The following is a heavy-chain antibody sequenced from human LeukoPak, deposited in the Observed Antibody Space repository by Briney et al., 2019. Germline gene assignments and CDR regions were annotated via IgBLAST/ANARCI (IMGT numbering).Heavy chain of an antibody. CDR3: AKVSGAVRGYSYVYFDY. CDR1: GFTFSSYA. D-gene: IGHD5-18*01. Sequence: GGSLRLSCAASGFTFSSYAMSWVRQAPGKGLEWVSAISGSGGSTYYADSVKGRFTISRDNSKNTLYLQMNSLRAEDTAVYYCAKVSGAVRGYSYVYFDYWGQGPLVTASS. V-gene: IGHV3-23*01. J-gene: IGHJ4*02. CDR2: ISGSGGST.